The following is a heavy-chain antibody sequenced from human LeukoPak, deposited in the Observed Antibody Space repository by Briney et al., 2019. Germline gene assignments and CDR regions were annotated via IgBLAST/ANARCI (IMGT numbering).Heavy chain of an antibody. CDR1: GYSFTSYW. V-gene: IGHV5-51*01. CDR2: IYPGDSDT. Sequence: GGSLKISCKGSGYSFTSYWIGWVRQMPGKGLEWMGIIYPGDSDTRYSPSFQGQVTISADKSISTAYLQWSSLKASDTAMYYCARQGIAAAGASYYYYYMDVWGKGTTVTVSS. D-gene: IGHD6-13*01. CDR3: ARQGIAAAGASYYYYYMDV. J-gene: IGHJ6*03.